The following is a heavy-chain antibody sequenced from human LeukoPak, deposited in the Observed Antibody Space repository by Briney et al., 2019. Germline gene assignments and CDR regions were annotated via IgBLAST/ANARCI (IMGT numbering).Heavy chain of an antibody. J-gene: IGHJ4*02. D-gene: IGHD1-26*01. V-gene: IGHV3-53*01. CDR3: ARVGEGAAKD. CDR2: IYSGGST. Sequence: PGGSLRLSCAASGFTVSSNYMTWVRQNPGKGLEWVSVIYSGGSTYYADSVKGRFTISRVNSKNTLYLQMNSLRVEDTAVYYCARVGEGAAKDWGQGTLVTVSS. CDR1: GFTVSSNY.